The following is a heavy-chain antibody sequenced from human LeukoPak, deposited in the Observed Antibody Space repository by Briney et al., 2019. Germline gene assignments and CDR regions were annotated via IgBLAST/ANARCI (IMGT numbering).Heavy chain of an antibody. D-gene: IGHD2-2*01. Sequence: GESLKISCKGSGYSFTSYWIGWVRQMPGKGLEWMGIIYPGDSDTRYSPSFQGQVTISADKSISTAYLQWSSLKASDTAMYYCARQGRSSTSCYGVSLYYYGMDVWGQGTTVTVSS. J-gene: IGHJ6*02. V-gene: IGHV5-51*01. CDR3: ARQGRSSTSCYGVSLYYYGMDV. CDR2: IYPGDSDT. CDR1: GYSFTSYW.